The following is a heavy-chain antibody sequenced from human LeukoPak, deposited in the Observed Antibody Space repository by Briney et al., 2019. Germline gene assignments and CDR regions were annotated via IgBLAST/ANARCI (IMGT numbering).Heavy chain of an antibody. D-gene: IGHD3-3*01. CDR1: GYTFTSYY. CDR3: ARERDDFWSGYHSYFDY. V-gene: IGHV1-46*01. CDR2: INPSGGST. Sequence: GASVKVSCKASGYTFTSYYMHWVRQAPGQGLEWMGIINPSGGSTSYAQKFQGRVTMTRDMSTSTVYMELSSLRSEDTAVYYCARERDDFWSGYHSYFDYWGQGTLVTVSS. J-gene: IGHJ4*02.